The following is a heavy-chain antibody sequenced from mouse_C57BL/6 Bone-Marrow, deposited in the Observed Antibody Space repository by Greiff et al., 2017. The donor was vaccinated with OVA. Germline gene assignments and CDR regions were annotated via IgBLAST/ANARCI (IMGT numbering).Heavy chain of an antibody. CDR1: GYTFTSYG. CDR3: ARGDYSNPGNAMDY. CDR2: IYPRSGNT. J-gene: IGHJ4*01. V-gene: IGHV1-81*01. Sequence: QQSGAELARPGASVKLSCKASGYTFTSYGISWVKQRTGQGLEWIGEIYPRSGNTYYNEKFKGKATLTADKSSSTAYMELRSLTSEDSAVYFCARGDYSNPGNAMDYWGQGTSVTVSS. D-gene: IGHD2-5*01.